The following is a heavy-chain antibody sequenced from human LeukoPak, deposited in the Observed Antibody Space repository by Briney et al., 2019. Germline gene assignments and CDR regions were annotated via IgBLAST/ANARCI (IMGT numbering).Heavy chain of an antibody. Sequence: SETLSLTCTVSGGSISSYYWSWIRQPPGKGLEWIGYIYYSGSTNYNPSLKSRVTILVDTSKNQFSLKLSSVTAADTAVYYCASSKWLLPPYFDYWGQGTLVTVSS. J-gene: IGHJ4*02. V-gene: IGHV4-59*01. CDR1: GGSISSYY. CDR3: ASSKWLLPPYFDY. CDR2: IYYSGST. D-gene: IGHD3-22*01.